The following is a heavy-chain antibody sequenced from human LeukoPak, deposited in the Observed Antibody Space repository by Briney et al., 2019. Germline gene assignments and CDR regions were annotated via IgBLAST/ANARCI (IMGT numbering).Heavy chain of an antibody. D-gene: IGHD3-10*01. CDR2: IYYSGST. J-gene: IGHJ3*02. CDR1: GGSISSGDSY. V-gene: IGHV4-30-4*01. CDR3: ARSHWDRGSGRAFDI. Sequence: PSETLSLTCTVSGGSISSGDSYWGWIRQPPGKGLEWIGHIYYSGSTYYNPSLKSRVTISVDTSENQFSLKLSSVTPADTAVYYCARSHWDRGSGRAFDIWGQGTMVTVSS.